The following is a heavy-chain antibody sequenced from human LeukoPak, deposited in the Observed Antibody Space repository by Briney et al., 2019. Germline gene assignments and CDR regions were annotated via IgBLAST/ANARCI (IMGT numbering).Heavy chain of an antibody. CDR1: GGSISSSSYY. CDR2: IYYSGST. V-gene: IGHV4-39*01. D-gene: IGHD2-2*01. J-gene: IGHJ6*03. Sequence: DPSETLSLTCTVSGGSISSSSYYWGWIRQPPGKGLEWIGSIYYSGSTYYNPSLKSRVTISVDTSKNQFSLKLSSVTAADTAVYYCAGGYCSSTSCYPPALDYYYYYMDVWGKGTTVTVSS. CDR3: AGGYCSSTSCYPPALDYYYYYMDV.